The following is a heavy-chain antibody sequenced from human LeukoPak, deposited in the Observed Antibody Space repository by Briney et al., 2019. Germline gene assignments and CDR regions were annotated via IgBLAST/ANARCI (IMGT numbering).Heavy chain of an antibody. CDR3: TSWGDTTAEYFQR. J-gene: IGHJ1*01. Sequence: GGSLRLSCVVSGFTFNRCWMNWVRQAPGKGLERVAHINPDGRDTYYVDSVKGRFTISRDNAQNSMYLQMNSLRVEDTAVYYCTSWGDTTAEYFQRWGQGTLVTVSS. CDR2: INPDGRDT. CDR1: GFTFNRCW. V-gene: IGHV3-7*01. D-gene: IGHD2-21*02.